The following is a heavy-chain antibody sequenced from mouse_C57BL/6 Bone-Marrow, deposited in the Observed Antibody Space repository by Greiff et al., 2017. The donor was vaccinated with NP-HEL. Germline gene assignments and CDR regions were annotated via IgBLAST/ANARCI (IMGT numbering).Heavy chain of an antibody. V-gene: IGHV5-9-1*02. CDR1: GFTFSSYA. CDR3: TRGGLRQDYYAMDY. CDR2: ISSGGDYI. J-gene: IGHJ4*01. D-gene: IGHD2-4*01. Sequence: EVKVVESGEGLVKPGGSLKLSCAASGFTFSSYAMSWVRQTPEKRLEWVAYISSGGDYIYYADTVKGRFTISRDNARNTLYLQMSSLKSEDTAMYYCTRGGLRQDYYAMDYWGQGTSVTVSS.